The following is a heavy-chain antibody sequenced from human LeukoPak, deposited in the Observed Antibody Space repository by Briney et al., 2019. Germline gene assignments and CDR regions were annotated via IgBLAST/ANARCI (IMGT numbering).Heavy chain of an antibody. D-gene: IGHD6-13*01. CDR3: ARDGIRGIAAAGTTWFDP. CDR2: IIPIFGTA. CDR1: GGTFSSYA. Sequence: GASVKVSCKASGGTFSSYAISWVRQAPGQGLEWMGGIIPIFGTANYAQKFQGRVTITADESTNTAYMELSSLRSEDTAVYYCARDGIRGIAAAGTTWFDPWGQGTLVTVSS. J-gene: IGHJ5*02. V-gene: IGHV1-69*01.